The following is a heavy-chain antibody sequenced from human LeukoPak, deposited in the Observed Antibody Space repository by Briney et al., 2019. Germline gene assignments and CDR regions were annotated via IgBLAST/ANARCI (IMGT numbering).Heavy chain of an antibody. Sequence: PGASLRLSCAASGFTLSSHPMSWLHHAPGKGLEWVSAISCSCGPSNYADSVKGRFTISRDNSKNTLYLQMNSLRADDTAVYYCGTPWRYVDHWGQGTLVTVSS. CDR1: GFTLSSHP. V-gene: IGHV3-23*01. D-gene: IGHD1-1*01. CDR3: GTPWRYVDH. CDR2: ISCSCGPS. J-gene: IGHJ4*02.